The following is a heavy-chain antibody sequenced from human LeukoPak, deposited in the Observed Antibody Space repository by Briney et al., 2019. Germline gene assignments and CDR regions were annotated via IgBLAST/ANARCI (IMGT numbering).Heavy chain of an antibody. J-gene: IGHJ4*02. CDR1: GDSVSSNSAA. Sequence: SQTLSLTCAISGDSVSSNSAAWNWLRQSPSRGLEWLGRTYYRSKWYNEYAVSVKSRITINADTSKNQFSMQLNSVTPEDTAVYYCARLRAYSYGYDYWGQGNLVTVSS. D-gene: IGHD5-18*01. CDR2: TYYRSKWYN. V-gene: IGHV6-1*01. CDR3: ARLRAYSYGYDY.